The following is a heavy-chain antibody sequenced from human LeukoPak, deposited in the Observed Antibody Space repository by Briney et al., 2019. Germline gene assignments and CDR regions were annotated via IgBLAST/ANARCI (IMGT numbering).Heavy chain of an antibody. Sequence: PGGSLRLSCAASGFTFSSYSMNWVRQAPGKGLEWVSSISSSSSYIYYADSVKGRFTISRNNAKNSLYLQMNSLRAEDTAVYYCARDRVKRFYGHPTAVDYWGQGTLVTVSS. CDR1: GFTFSSYS. CDR2: ISSSSSYI. J-gene: IGHJ4*02. D-gene: IGHD3-3*01. V-gene: IGHV3-21*01. CDR3: ARDRVKRFYGHPTAVDY.